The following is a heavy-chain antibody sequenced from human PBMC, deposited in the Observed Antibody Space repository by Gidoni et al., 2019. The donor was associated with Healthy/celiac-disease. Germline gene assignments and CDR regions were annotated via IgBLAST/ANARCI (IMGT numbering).Heavy chain of an antibody. Sequence: QLQLQESGPGLVKPSESLSLICSVTGGASGSSTYYWGWFRQPPGKGLEWIGSIHYSGSTYYNPSLTGRVTISVDTSKNQFSLQLSSVTAADTAVYYCARYPHGSSNFDYWCQGTLVTVSS. D-gene: IGHD3-10*01. CDR3: ARYPHGSSNFDY. J-gene: IGHJ4*02. V-gene: IGHV4-39*01. CDR1: GGASGSSTYY. CDR2: IHYSGST.